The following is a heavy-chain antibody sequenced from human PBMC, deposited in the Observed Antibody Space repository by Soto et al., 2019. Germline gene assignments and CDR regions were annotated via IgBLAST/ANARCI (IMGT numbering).Heavy chain of an antibody. V-gene: IGHV4-34*01. J-gene: IGHJ3*02. CDR2: INHSGST. CDR3: ARGDIVATRTDAFDI. CDR1: GGYFSGYY. D-gene: IGHD5-12*01. Sequence: SETLSLTCAVYGGYFSGYYWSWIRQPPGKGLEWIGEINHSGSTNYNPSLKSRVTISVDTSKNQFSLKLSSVTAADTAVYYCARGDIVATRTDAFDIWGQGTMVTVSS.